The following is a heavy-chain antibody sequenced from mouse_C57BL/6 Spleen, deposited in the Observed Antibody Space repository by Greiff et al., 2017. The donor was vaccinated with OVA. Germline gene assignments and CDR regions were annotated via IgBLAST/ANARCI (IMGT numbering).Heavy chain of an antibody. CDR3: ARILTTVRYAMDY. V-gene: IGHV8-8*01. CDR2: IWWDDDK. D-gene: IGHD1-1*01. Sequence: QVTLKESGPGILQPSQTLSLTCSFSGFSLSTFGMGVGWIRPPSGKGLEWLAHIWWDDDKYSHPALKSRLTISKDTSKNQVFLKIANVDTADTATYYCARILTTVRYAMDYWGQGTSVTVSS. J-gene: IGHJ4*01. CDR1: GFSLSTFGMG.